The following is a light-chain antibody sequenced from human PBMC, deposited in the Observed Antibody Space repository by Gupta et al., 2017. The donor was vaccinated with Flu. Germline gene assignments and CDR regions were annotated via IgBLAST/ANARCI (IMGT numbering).Light chain of an antibody. CDR1: SSDVGGYNH. CDR2: EVS. J-gene: IGLJ1*01. V-gene: IGLV2-14*01. Sequence: QSALTQPAPVSGSPGQSIPISSPATSSDVGGYNHVSWYQQHPGKVPKLMIYEVSDRPSGVSGRFSGSKSGNTASLTISGLQAEDEADYYCSSYTSLSTYVFGTGTKVTVV. CDR3: SSYTSLSTYV.